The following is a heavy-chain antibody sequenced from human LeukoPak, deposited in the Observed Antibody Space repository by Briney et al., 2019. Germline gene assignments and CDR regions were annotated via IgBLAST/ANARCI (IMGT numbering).Heavy chain of an antibody. D-gene: IGHD2-2*01. Sequence: ASVKVSCKASGYTFTSYGISWVRQAPGQGLEWMGWISAYNGNTNYAQKLQGRVTMTTDTSTGTAYMELRSLRSDDTAVYYCARASGGDIVVVPAAIEGDYWGQGTLVTVSS. V-gene: IGHV1-18*01. CDR3: ARASGGDIVVVPAAIEGDY. CDR2: ISAYNGNT. CDR1: GYTFTSYG. J-gene: IGHJ4*02.